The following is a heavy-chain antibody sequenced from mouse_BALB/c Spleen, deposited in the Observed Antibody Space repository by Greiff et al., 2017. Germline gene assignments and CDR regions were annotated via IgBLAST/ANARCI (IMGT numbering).Heavy chain of an antibody. CDR3: ARHGDYGNYYYAMDY. CDR2: ISSGGGST. J-gene: IGHJ4*01. Sequence: EVKLMESGGGLVKPGGSLKLSCAASGFAFSSYDMSWVRQTPEKRLEWVAYISSGGGSTYYPDTVKGRFTISRDNAKNTLYLQMSSLKSEDTAMYYCARHGDYGNYYYAMDYWGQGTSVTVSS. D-gene: IGHD2-1*01. CDR1: GFAFSSYD. V-gene: IGHV5-12-1*01.